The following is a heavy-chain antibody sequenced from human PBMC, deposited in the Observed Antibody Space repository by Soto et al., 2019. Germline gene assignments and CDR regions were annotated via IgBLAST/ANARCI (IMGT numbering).Heavy chain of an antibody. D-gene: IGHD3-3*01. J-gene: IGHJ5*02. CDR1: GFTFSSYG. CDR2: ISYDGSNK. CDR3: AIPRSSLEWHPFDP. V-gene: IGHV3-30*03. Sequence: GGSLRLSCAASGFTFSSYGMHWVRQAPGKGLEWVAVISYDGSNKYYADSVKGRLTISRDNSKNTLYLQMNNLRPEDTAVYFCAIPRSSLEWHPFDPCGLGTLVTVSS.